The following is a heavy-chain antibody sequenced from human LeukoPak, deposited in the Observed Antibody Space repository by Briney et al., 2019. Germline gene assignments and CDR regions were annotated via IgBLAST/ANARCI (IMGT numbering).Heavy chain of an antibody. CDR2: IKLSSGGT. V-gene: IGHV1-2*02. J-gene: IGHJ3*02. CDR1: GYTFTAYY. Sequence: ASVKVSCKASGYTFTAYYMLWVRQAPGQGLQWMGWIKLSSGGTNHAQKFQGRVTMTWDTSISTAYMELSRLRSDDTAVYYCVRRVWLQDYDGFENWGQGTMVTVSS. D-gene: IGHD5-24*01. CDR3: VRRVWLQDYDGFEN.